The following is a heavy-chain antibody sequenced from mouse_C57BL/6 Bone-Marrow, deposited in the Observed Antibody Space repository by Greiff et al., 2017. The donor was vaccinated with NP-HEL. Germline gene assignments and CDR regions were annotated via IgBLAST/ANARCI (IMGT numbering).Heavy chain of an antibody. J-gene: IGHJ4*01. CDR2: INPSSGYT. V-gene: IGHV1-7*01. CDR3: GGPRTGSSDYYAMDY. D-gene: IGHD1-1*01. CDR1: GYTFTSYW. Sequence: LQESGAELAKPGASVKLSCKASGYTFTSYWMHWVKQRPGQGLEWIGYINPSSGYTKYNQKFKDKATLTADKSSSTAYMQLSSLTYEDSAVYYCGGPRTGSSDYYAMDYWGQGTSVTVSS.